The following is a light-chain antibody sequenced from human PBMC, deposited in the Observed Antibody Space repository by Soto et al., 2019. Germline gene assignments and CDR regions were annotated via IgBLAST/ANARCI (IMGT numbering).Light chain of an antibody. CDR3: SSYASSSTI. CDR1: SSDIGGYNY. J-gene: IGLJ2*01. V-gene: IGLV2-14*01. CDR2: EVS. Sequence: QSVLTQPASVSGSPGQSITISCTGTSSDIGGYNYVSWYQQHPGKAPKPIIYEVSNRPSGVSNRFSGSKSGNTASLTISGLQAEDEADYYCSSYASSSTIFAGGTKVTVL.